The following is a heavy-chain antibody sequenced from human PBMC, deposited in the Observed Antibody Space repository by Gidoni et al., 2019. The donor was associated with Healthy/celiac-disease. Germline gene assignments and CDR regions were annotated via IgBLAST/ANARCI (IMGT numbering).Heavy chain of an antibody. CDR3: AKDSLRLGELSSTFDY. J-gene: IGHJ4*02. CDR2: ISWDGGST. V-gene: IGHV3-43*01. D-gene: IGHD3-16*02. Sequence: EVQLVESGGVVVQPGGSLSLSCAASGFTFYDYTMHWVRQAPGKGLEWVSLISWDGGSTYYADSVKGRFTISRDNSKNSLYLQMNSLRTEDTALYYCAKDSLRLGELSSTFDYWGQGTLVTVSS. CDR1: GFTFYDYT.